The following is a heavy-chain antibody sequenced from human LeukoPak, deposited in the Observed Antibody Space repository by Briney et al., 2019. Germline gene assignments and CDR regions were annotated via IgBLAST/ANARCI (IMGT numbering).Heavy chain of an antibody. Sequence: SETLSLTCAVSGYSISSSNWWGWIRHPPGKGLEWIGYIYYSGSTYYNPSLKSRVTMSVDTSKNQFSLKLSSVTAVDTAVYYCARTQSGSYYVFDYWGQGTLVTVSS. V-gene: IGHV4-28*01. J-gene: IGHJ4*02. D-gene: IGHD1-26*01. CDR2: IYYSGST. CDR3: ARTQSGSYYVFDY. CDR1: GYSISSSNW.